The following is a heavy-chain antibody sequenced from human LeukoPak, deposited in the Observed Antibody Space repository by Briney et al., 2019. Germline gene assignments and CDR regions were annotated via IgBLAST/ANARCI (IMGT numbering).Heavy chain of an antibody. Sequence: KPSETLSFTGTVSAGSISSYYWSWIRQPPGQGLEWIGYIYYSGSTNYNPSLKSRVTISVDTSKNQSSLKLSSVTAADTAVYYCARSHCSSTSCYGYAGFDYWGQGTLVTVAS. CDR2: IYYSGST. V-gene: IGHV4-59*08. CDR1: AGSISSYY. D-gene: IGHD2-2*01. CDR3: ARSHCSSTSCYGYAGFDY. J-gene: IGHJ4*02.